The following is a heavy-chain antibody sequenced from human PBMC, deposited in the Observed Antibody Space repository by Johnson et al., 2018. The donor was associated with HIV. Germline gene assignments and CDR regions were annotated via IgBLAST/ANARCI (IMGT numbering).Heavy chain of an antibody. CDR1: GLTFSSYG. Sequence: VQLVESGGGVVQPGRSLRLSCAASGLTFSSYGMHWVRQAPGKGLEWVAVIWYDGSNKYYADSVKGRFTISRDNAKNSLYLQMNSLRPEDTALYFCANGGNTAASACEIWGQGTMVTVSS. D-gene: IGHD1-14*01. CDR2: IWYDGSNK. V-gene: IGHV3-33*03. CDR3: ANGGNTAASACEI. J-gene: IGHJ3*02.